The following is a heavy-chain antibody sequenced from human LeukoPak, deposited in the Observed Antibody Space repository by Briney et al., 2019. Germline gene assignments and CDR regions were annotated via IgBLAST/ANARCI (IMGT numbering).Heavy chain of an antibody. CDR1: GFTFDDYG. D-gene: IGHD1-26*01. CDR2: INWNGGST. Sequence: PGGXXRLSCAASGFTFDDYGMSWVSQAQGKGMEWVSGINWNGGSTVYADSVKGRFTISREKAKNSVYMQMNRLRGEDTALYYCARDIVGATTGAYFDYWGQGTLVTVSS. CDR3: ARDIVGATTGAYFDY. V-gene: IGHV3-20*04. J-gene: IGHJ4*02.